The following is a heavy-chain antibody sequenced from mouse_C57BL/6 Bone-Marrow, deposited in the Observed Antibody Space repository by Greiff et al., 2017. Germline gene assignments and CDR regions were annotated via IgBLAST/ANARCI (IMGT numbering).Heavy chain of an antibody. CDR2: IRNKDNNHAT. J-gene: IGHJ1*03. D-gene: IGHD2-10*01. Sequence: EVKLVESGGGLVQPGGSMKLSCAASGFTFSDAWMDWVRQSPEKGLEWVAEIRNKDNNHATYYAEYVKGRFTISRDDSKSSVYLQMNGVRAEDTGIYYFLPNRYFDVWGTGTTVTVSS. CDR3: LPNRYFDV. V-gene: IGHV6-6*01. CDR1: GFTFSDAW.